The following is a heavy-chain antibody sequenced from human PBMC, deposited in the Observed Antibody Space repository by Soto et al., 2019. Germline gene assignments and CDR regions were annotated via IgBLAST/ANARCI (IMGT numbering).Heavy chain of an antibody. CDR1: GFTVSSNY. D-gene: IGHD1-26*01. CDR3: ARVRSQSYLDP. V-gene: IGHV3-53*01. J-gene: IGHJ5*02. Sequence: GGSLRLSCAASGFTVSSNYMSWVRQAPGKGLEWVSVIYSGGSTYYAESVKGRFTISRDNSKNTLYLQMNSLRAEDTAVYYCARVRSQSYLDPWGQGTLVTVSS. CDR2: IYSGGST.